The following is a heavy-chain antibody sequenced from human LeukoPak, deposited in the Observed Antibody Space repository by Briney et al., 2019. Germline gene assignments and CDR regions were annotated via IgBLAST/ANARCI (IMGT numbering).Heavy chain of an antibody. J-gene: IGHJ5*02. D-gene: IGHD6-13*01. V-gene: IGHV1-69*13. Sequence: SVKVSCTASGGTFSSYAISWVRQAPGQGLEWMGGIIPIFGTANYAQKFQGRVTITADESTSTAYMELSSLRSEDTAVYYCARGLSEQLVLRGNWFDPWGQGTLVTVSS. CDR1: GGTFSSYA. CDR3: ARGLSEQLVLRGNWFDP. CDR2: IIPIFGTA.